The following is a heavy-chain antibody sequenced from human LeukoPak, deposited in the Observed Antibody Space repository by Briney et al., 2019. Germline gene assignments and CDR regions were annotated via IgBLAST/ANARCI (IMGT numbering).Heavy chain of an antibody. CDR3: TTYLRDSSGYYYYDY. Sequence: GGSLRLSCAASGFTFSNAWMSWVRQAPGKGLEWVGRIKSKTDGGTTDYAAPVKGRFTISRDDSKNTLYLQMNSLKAEDTAVYYCTTYLRDSSGYYYYDYWGQGTLVTVSS. CDR1: GFTFSNAW. D-gene: IGHD3-22*01. V-gene: IGHV3-15*01. J-gene: IGHJ4*02. CDR2: IKSKTDGGTT.